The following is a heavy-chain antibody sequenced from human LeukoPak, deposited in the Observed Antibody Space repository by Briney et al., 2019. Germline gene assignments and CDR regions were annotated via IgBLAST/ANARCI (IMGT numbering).Heavy chain of an antibody. D-gene: IGHD2-21*01. Sequence: SETLSLTCTVSAASMKTYYWTWIRRSPGKGLEWLGYIYYSGSANYNPSLRNRVTISVDTSKSQFSLNLTSVTAADTAIYYCAREGVEMTTAYYFDFWGQGILVTVSS. CDR1: AASMKTYY. J-gene: IGHJ4*02. CDR2: IYYSGSA. CDR3: AREGVEMTTAYYFDF. V-gene: IGHV4-59*01.